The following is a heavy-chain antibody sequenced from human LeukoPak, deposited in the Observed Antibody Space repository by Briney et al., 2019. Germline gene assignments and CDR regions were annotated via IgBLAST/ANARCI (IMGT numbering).Heavy chain of an antibody. J-gene: IGHJ4*02. Sequence: GGSLRLSCAASGFTFSSCAMSWVRQAPGKGLEWVSSISGSGGSTYYADSVKGRFTISRDNSKNTLYLQMNSLRAEDTAVYYCAKDVLLERISVADHFDYWGQGTLVTVSS. CDR1: GFTFSSCA. D-gene: IGHD6-19*01. CDR2: ISGSGGST. V-gene: IGHV3-23*01. CDR3: AKDVLLERISVADHFDY.